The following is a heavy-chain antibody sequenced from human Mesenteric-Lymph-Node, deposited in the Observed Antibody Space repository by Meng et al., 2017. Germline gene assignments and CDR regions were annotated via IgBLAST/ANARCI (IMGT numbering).Heavy chain of an antibody. CDR1: GDSISRSPYS. J-gene: IGHJ4*02. V-gene: IGHV4-39*07. CDR3: ERDKRDKGYCSGGSCYVGSAFDF. D-gene: IGHD2-15*01. CDR2: IYYSGTT. Sequence: GSLRLSCTVSGDSISRSPYSWGWIRQPPGKGLDWIGSIYYSGTTHYNPSLKSRVTISVDTSKDQFSLKLSSVNAAATAVYYCERDKRDKGYCSGGSCYVGSAFDFWGQGTVVTVSS.